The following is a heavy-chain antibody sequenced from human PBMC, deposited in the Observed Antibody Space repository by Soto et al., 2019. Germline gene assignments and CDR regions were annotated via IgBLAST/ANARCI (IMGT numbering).Heavy chain of an antibody. CDR1: GYTFTDNY. V-gene: IGHV1-2*02. J-gene: IGHJ5*02. D-gene: IGHD6-13*01. CDR3: AKGKKQQGVLNWFDA. CDR2: INPKSGGT. Sequence: QVQLVQSGAEVKKPGASVMVSCKASGYTFTDNYIHWVRQAPGQGLEWMGWINPKSGGTHYAQKFQGRGTVTRDTAISTAHMELIRLRSDDTAVYYCAKGKKQQGVLNWFDAWGQGTLVTVSS.